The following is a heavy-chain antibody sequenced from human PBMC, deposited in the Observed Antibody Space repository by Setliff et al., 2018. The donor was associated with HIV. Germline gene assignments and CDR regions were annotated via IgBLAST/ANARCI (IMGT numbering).Heavy chain of an antibody. CDR1: GFTFDDYG. D-gene: IGHD5-12*01. CDR3: ARVASGYDYGWLDP. CDR2: INWNGGST. Sequence: RPGGSLRLSCAASGFTFDDYGMSWVRQAPGKGLEWVCGINWNGGSTGCADSVKGRFSISRDNAKNTLYLQMNSLRAEDTAVYYCARVASGYDYGWLDPWGQGTLVTVSS. V-gene: IGHV3-20*04. J-gene: IGHJ5*02.